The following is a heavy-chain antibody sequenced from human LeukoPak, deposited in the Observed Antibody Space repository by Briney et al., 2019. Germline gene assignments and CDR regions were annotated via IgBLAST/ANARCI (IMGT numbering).Heavy chain of an antibody. Sequence: GGSLRLSCAASGFTFSSYEMNWVRQAPGKGLEWVSYISSSGSTIYYADSVKGRFTISRDNAENSLYLQMNSLRAEDTAVYYCARDSLPYDYVWGSYRFFDPWGQGTLVTVSS. CDR1: GFTFSSYE. J-gene: IGHJ5*02. V-gene: IGHV3-48*03. CDR2: ISSSGSTI. CDR3: ARDSLPYDYVWGSYRFFDP. D-gene: IGHD3-16*02.